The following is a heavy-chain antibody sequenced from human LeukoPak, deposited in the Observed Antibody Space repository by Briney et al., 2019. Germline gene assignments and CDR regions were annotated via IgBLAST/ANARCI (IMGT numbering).Heavy chain of an antibody. Sequence: GASVKVSCKASGYTFTSYAIHWVRQAPGQGLGWMGWINTNTGNPTYAQGFTGRFVFSLDTSVSTAYLQISSLKAEDTAVYYCARGETLTTVIHWGQGTLVTVSS. CDR2: INTNTGNP. V-gene: IGHV7-4-1*02. J-gene: IGHJ4*02. CDR3: ARGETLTTVIH. CDR1: GYTFTSYA. D-gene: IGHD4-17*01.